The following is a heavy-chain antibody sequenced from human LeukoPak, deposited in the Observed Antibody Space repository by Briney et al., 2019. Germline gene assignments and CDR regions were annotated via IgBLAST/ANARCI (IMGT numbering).Heavy chain of an antibody. Sequence: GGSLKLSCAASGFTFSSYEMNWVRQAPGKGLEWVSYISSSGSTIYYADSVKGRFTISRDNAKNSLYLQMNSLRAEDTGVYYCARVDCSGGSCYSGYWGQGTLVTVSS. CDR2: ISSSGSTI. D-gene: IGHD2-15*01. V-gene: IGHV3-48*03. CDR3: ARVDCSGGSCYSGY. CDR1: GFTFSSYE. J-gene: IGHJ4*02.